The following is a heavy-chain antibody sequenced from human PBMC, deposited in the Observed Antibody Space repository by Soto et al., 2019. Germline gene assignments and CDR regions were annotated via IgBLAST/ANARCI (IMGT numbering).Heavy chain of an antibody. J-gene: IGHJ4*02. Sequence: QVQLVQSGAEVKKPGASVKVSCKASGYTFTSYDINWVRQATGQGLEWMGWMNPNSANTGHAQKFQGRVTTTRNTSICTAYMQLSSLRSEYTAMYYCARSTRYYDIVYWGQGTLVTVSS. CDR2: MNPNSANT. V-gene: IGHV1-8*01. CDR3: ARSTRYYDIVY. D-gene: IGHD1-26*01. CDR1: GYTFTSYD.